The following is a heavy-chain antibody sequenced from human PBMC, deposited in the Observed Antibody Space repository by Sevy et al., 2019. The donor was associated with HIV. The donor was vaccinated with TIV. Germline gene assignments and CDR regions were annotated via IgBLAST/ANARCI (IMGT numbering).Heavy chain of an antibody. V-gene: IGHV3-7*01. J-gene: IGHJ4*02. Sequence: GGSLRLSCAASGFTFSSYWLSWVRQAPGKGLEWVANIADDGTQKYYVDSVRGRFTLSRDNAKNSLYLQMNSLRVEDTAVYYCASDPDSGDFGDNFDYWGQGTLVTVSS. CDR1: GFTFSSYW. CDR2: IADDGTQK. D-gene: IGHD4-17*01. CDR3: ASDPDSGDFGDNFDY.